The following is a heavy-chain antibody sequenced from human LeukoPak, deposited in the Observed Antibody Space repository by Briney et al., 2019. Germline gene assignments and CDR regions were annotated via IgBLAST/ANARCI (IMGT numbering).Heavy chain of an antibody. CDR3: ARDLGYYYDSSDPGGFDI. Sequence: GGSLRLSCAASGFIFSSYSMNWVRQAPGKGLEWVSYISGSSSTIYYADSVKGRFTISRDNAKNSLYPQMNSLRAEDTAVYYCARDLGYYYDSSDPGGFDIWGQGTMVTVSS. V-gene: IGHV3-48*01. CDR2: ISGSSSTI. D-gene: IGHD3-22*01. CDR1: GFIFSSYS. J-gene: IGHJ3*02.